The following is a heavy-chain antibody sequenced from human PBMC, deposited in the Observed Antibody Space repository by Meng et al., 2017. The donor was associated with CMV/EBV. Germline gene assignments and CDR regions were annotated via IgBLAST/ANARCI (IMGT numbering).Heavy chain of an antibody. J-gene: IGHJ4*02. V-gene: IGHV3-21*01. CDR3: ARGTNKGWELLYYFDY. CDR2: ISSSSSSYI. CDR1: GFTFSSYS. D-gene: IGHD1-26*01. Sequence: GGSLRLSCAASGFTFSSYSMNWVRQAPGKGLEWVSSISSSSSSYIYYADSVKGRFTISRDNAKNSLYLQMNSLRAEDTAVYYCARGTNKGWELLYYFDYWGQGTLVTVSS.